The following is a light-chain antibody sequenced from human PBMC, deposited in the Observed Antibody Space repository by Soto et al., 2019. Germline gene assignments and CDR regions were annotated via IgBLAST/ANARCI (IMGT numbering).Light chain of an antibody. CDR1: SSDVGGYNY. Sequence: QSALTQPASVSGSPGQSITISCTGTSSDVGGYNYVSWYQQHPGKAPKLMIYEVTHRPSGVSNRFSGSKSGNTASLTISGLQAEDEADYYCSSYTWSNTLAVFGGGTKLTVL. J-gene: IGLJ2*01. CDR2: EVT. CDR3: SSYTWSNTLAV. V-gene: IGLV2-14*01.